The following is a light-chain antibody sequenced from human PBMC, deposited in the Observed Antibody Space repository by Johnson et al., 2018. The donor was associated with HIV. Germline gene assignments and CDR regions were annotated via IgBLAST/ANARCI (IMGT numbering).Light chain of an antibody. Sequence: VLTQPPSVSAAPGQKVTISCSGSSSNIGNNYVSWYQQLPGTAPKLLIYENNKRPLGIPDLFSGSKSGTSATLGITGLQTGDEADFYCGTWDTSLSAFVFGTGTKVTV. CDR3: GTWDTSLSAFV. CDR1: SSNIGNNY. CDR2: ENN. V-gene: IGLV1-51*02. J-gene: IGLJ1*01.